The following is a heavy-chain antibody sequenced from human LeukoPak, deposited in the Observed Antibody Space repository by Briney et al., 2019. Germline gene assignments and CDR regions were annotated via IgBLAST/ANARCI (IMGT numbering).Heavy chain of an antibody. CDR1: GYTFTSYG. CDR2: IIPIFGTA. CDR3: ARERDTIPNDAFDI. Sequence: EASVKVSCKASGYTFTSYGISWVRQAPGQGLEWMGGIIPIFGTANYAQKFQGRVTITAHESTSTAYMELSSLRSEDTAVYYCARERDTIPNDAFDIWGQGTMVTVSS. J-gene: IGHJ3*02. V-gene: IGHV1-69*13. D-gene: IGHD3-3*01.